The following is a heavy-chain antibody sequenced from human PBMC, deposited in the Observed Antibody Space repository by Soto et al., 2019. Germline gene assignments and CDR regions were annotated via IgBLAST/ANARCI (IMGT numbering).Heavy chain of an antibody. CDR3: ARGGVPAAIYYYGMDV. V-gene: IGHV1-2*02. D-gene: IGHD2-2*01. CDR1: GYTFTGYY. Sequence: GASVKVSCKASGYTFTGYYMHWVRQAPGQGLEWMGWINPNSGGTNYAQKFQGRVTMTRDTSISTAYMELSRLRSDDTAVYYCARGGVPAAIYYYGMDVWGQGTTVTVSS. CDR2: INPNSGGT. J-gene: IGHJ6*02.